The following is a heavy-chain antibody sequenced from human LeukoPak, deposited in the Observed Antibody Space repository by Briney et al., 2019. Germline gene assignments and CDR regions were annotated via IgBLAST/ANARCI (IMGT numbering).Heavy chain of an antibody. CDR1: GFNFNSYW. CDR2: IKQDGSEI. J-gene: IGHJ4*02. CDR3: ARARYGSGGYFFDF. D-gene: IGHD3-10*01. V-gene: IGHV3-7*04. Sequence: QPGGSLRLSCAASGFNFNSYWMSWVRQAPGKGLECVANIKQDGSEIYFVDSVKGRLTISRDNAKSSLYLQMNGLRGEDTAVYYCARARYGSGGYFFDFWGQGTLVTVSS.